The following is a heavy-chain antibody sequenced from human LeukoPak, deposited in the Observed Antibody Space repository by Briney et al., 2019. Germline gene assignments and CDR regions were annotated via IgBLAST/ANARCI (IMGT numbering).Heavy chain of an antibody. D-gene: IGHD3-3*01. CDR1: GGSFSGYY. J-gene: IGHJ6*02. CDR2: INHSGST. V-gene: IGHV4-34*01. Sequence: PSETLSLTCAVYGGSFSGYYWSWIRQPPGKRLEWIGEINHSGSTNYNPSLKSRVTISVDTSKNQFSLKLSSVTAADTAVYYCARDQYYDFWSGYYDYYYGMDVWGQGTTVTVSS. CDR3: ARDQYYDFWSGYYDYYYGMDV.